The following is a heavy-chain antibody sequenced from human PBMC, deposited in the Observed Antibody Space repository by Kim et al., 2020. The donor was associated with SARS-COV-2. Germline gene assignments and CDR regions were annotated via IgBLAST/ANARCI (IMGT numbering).Heavy chain of an antibody. J-gene: IGHJ4*02. CDR1: GGSFSGYY. CDR2: INHSGST. Sequence: SETLSLTCAVYGGSFSGYYWSWIRQPPGKGLEWIGEINHSGSTNYNPSLKSRVTISVDTSKNQFSLKLSSVTAADTTVYYCARVRNPVVYYYDSSGIAFDYWGQGTLVTVSS. CDR3: ARVRNPVVYYYDSSGIAFDY. V-gene: IGHV4-34*01. D-gene: IGHD3-22*01.